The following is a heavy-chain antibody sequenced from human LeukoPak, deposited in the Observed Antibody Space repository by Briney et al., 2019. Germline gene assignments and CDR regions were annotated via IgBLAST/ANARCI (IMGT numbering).Heavy chain of an antibody. CDR2: ISGSGGST. Sequence: GGSLRVSCAASGFTFSSYAMSWVRQAPGKGLEWVSAISGSGGSTYYADSVKGRFTISRDNSKNTLYLQMNSLRAEDTAVYYCAKDREYYYGSASYYFDYWGQGTLVTISS. D-gene: IGHD3-10*01. V-gene: IGHV3-23*01. J-gene: IGHJ4*02. CDR1: GFTFSSYA. CDR3: AKDREYYYGSASYYFDY.